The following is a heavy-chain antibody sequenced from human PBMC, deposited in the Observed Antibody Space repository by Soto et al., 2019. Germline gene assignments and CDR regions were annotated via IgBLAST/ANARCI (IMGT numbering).Heavy chain of an antibody. CDR1: GGSLSGYS. D-gene: IGHD3-22*01. CDR3: ARGTYYYDSSGKDYFDY. V-gene: IGHV4-59*01. Sequence: SETLSLTCSVSGGSLSGYSWSWIRQPPGKGLEYIGYIYYRGTTNYNPSLESRVTISVDTSKNQFSLKLTSVTAADTAVYYCARGTYYYDSSGKDYFDYWGQGTLVTVSS. J-gene: IGHJ4*02. CDR2: IYYRGTT.